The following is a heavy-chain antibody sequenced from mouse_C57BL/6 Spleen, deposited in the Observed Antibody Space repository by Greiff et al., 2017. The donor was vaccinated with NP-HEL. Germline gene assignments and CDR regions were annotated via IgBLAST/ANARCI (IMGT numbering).Heavy chain of an antibody. J-gene: IGHJ2*01. D-gene: IGHD2-3*01. V-gene: IGHV1-81*01. CDR1: GYTFTSYG. CDR3: ARDGENGYYLYYFDY. CDR2: IYPRSGNT. Sequence: QVQLQQSGAELARPGASVKLSCKASGYTFTSYGISWVKQRTGQGLEWIGEIYPRSGNTYYNEKFKGKATLTADKSSRPAYMGLRSLTSEDSAVYFCARDGENGYYLYYFDYWGQGTTLTVSS.